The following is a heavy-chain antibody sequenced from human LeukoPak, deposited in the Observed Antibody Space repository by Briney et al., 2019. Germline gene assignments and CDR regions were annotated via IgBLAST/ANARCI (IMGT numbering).Heavy chain of an antibody. Sequence: GGSLRLSCAASGFTFSSYWMSWVRQAPGKGLEWVAVISYDGSNKYYADSVKGRFTISRDNSKNTLYLQMNSLRAEDTAVYYCAKDRQTGGLYWGQGTLVTVSS. CDR1: GFTFSSYW. J-gene: IGHJ4*02. V-gene: IGHV3-30*18. D-gene: IGHD1-1*01. CDR3: AKDRQTGGLY. CDR2: ISYDGSNK.